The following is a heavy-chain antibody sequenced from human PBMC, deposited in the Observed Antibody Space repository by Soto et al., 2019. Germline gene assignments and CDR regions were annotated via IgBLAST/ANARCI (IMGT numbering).Heavy chain of an antibody. V-gene: IGHV1-2*04. CDR2: INPNSGVT. D-gene: IGHD4-17*01. CDR1: GYTFIGYY. CDR3: ARGDPVTTAAI. J-gene: IGHJ3*02. Sequence: ASVKVSCKASGYTFIGYYMHWVRQAPGQGLEWMGWINPNSGVTNYEQKFQDWVTMTRDTSISTVYMELSRLRSDDTAVYYCARGDPVTTAAIWGQGTKVTVS.